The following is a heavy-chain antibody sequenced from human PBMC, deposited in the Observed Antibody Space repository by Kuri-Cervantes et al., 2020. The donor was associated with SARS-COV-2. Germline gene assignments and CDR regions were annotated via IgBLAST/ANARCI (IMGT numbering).Heavy chain of an antibody. Sequence: GGSLRLSCKASGYTFTSYGISWVRQAPGQGLEWMGWISAYNGNTNYAQKLQGRVTMTTDTSTSTAYMELRSLRSDDTAVYYCARAYYDFWSGPAPSYYYYYYMDVWGKGTTVTVSS. CDR2: ISAYNGNT. CDR1: GYTFTSYG. V-gene: IGHV1-18*01. CDR3: ARAYYDFWSGPAPSYYYYYYMDV. D-gene: IGHD3-3*01. J-gene: IGHJ6*03.